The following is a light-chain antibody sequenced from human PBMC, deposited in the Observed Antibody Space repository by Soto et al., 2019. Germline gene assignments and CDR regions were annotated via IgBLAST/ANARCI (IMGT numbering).Light chain of an antibody. Sequence: QSVLTQPASVSGSPGQSITIPCSGTSSNIGGYNVVSWYQQHPGKAPKAIVYEGIKRPSGVSDRFSGSTSGSTASLTISGLQAEDEAEYYCCSYVGATTYVFGSGTKGTVL. J-gene: IGLJ1*01. CDR2: EGI. V-gene: IGLV2-23*01. CDR1: SSNIGGYNV. CDR3: CSYVGATTYV.